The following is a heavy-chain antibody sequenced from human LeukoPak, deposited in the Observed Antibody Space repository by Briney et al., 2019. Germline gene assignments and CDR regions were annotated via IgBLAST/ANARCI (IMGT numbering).Heavy chain of an antibody. D-gene: IGHD2-15*01. V-gene: IGHV4-4*07. J-gene: IGHJ4*02. Sequence: TSETLSLTCSVSGDSISSYYWTWMRQPAGKGLEWIGRIYTSGSTNYSPSLKSRVTMSVDTSKNQFFLNLTSVTAADTAVYYCARGLIDLTDDTAATQGLYYFDYWGQGTLVTVSS. CDR2: IYTSGST. CDR3: ARGLIDLTDDTAATQGLYYFDY. CDR1: GDSISSYY.